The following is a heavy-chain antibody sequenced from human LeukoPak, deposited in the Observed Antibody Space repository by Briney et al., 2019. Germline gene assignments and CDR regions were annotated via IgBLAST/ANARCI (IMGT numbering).Heavy chain of an antibody. CDR3: TTIGEAQLEI. D-gene: IGHD1-1*01. CDR1: GFTFRKAW. J-gene: IGHJ4*02. V-gene: IGHV3-15*01. CDR2: IKSKTDGGTT. Sequence: GGSLRLSCAASGFTFRKAWMSWVRQATGKGLEWLGRIKSKTDGGTTDYAAPVKGRFTISRDDSKNTLYLQMNSLKTEDTAVYYCTTIGEAQLEIWGQGTLVTVSS.